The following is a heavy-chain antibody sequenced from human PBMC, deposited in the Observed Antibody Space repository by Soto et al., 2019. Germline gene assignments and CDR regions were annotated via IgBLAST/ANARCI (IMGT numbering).Heavy chain of an antibody. CDR2: MNPNSGNT. V-gene: IGHV1-8*01. J-gene: IGHJ6*02. Sequence: QVQLVQSGAEVKKPGASVKVSCKASGYTFTSYDINWVRQATGQGLEWMGWMNPNSGNTGYAQKFQGRVTMTRNTPIRPAYMELSSLRSEETAEYYFGRGRDPILHYYYSGMDVWGQGTTGTVSS. CDR1: GYTFTSYD. CDR3: GRGRDPILHYYYSGMDV.